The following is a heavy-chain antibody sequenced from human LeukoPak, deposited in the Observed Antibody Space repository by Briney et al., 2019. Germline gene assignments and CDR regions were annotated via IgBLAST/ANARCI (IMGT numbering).Heavy chain of an antibody. D-gene: IGHD2-21*02. J-gene: IGHJ4*02. CDR3: ARAYCGGDCHFDY. Sequence: SVKVSCKASGGTFSTYSISWVRQAPGQGLEWMANINPMFGTANYAQKFQGRVTITADESTSTAYMELSSLRSEDTAVYYCARAYCGGDCHFDYWGQGTLVTVSS. V-gene: IGHV1-69*13. CDR1: GGTFSTYS. CDR2: INPMFGTA.